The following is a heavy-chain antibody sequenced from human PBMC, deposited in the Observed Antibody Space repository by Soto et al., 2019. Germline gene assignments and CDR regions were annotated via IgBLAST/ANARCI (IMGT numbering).Heavy chain of an antibody. CDR2: IWYDGSNK. Sequence: GGSLRLSCAASGFTFSSYGMHWVRQAPGKGLEWVAVIWYDGSNKYYADSVKGRFTISRDNSKNTLYLQMNSLRAEDTAVYYCARPLSSSLSYYYYGMDVWGQGTTVTVSS. D-gene: IGHD6-6*01. J-gene: IGHJ6*02. V-gene: IGHV3-33*01. CDR1: GFTFSSYG. CDR3: ARPLSSSLSYYYYGMDV.